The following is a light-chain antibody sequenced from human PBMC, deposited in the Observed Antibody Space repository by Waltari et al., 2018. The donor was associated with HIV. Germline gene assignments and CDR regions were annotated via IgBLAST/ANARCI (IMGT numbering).Light chain of an antibody. Sequence: DIVMTQSPDSLAVSLGARATINCKSSQSVLYNSNNKNYLAWYQQKPGESPKLLIYWASTRESGVPDRFSGSGSGTDFILTISRLQAEDVAVYYCQQYYSTPRTFGGGTKVEIK. CDR3: QQYYSTPRT. CDR1: QSVLYNSNNKNY. CDR2: WAS. J-gene: IGKJ4*01. V-gene: IGKV4-1*01.